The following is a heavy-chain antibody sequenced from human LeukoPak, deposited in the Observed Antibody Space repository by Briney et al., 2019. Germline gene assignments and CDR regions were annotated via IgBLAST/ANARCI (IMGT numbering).Heavy chain of an antibody. CDR2: INTNTGNP. CDR3: ARAYYYGSGSWGNWFDP. V-gene: IGHV7-4-1*02. J-gene: IGHJ5*02. CDR1: GYTFTSYA. Sequence: ASVKVSCKASGYTFTSYAMNWVRQAPGQGLEWMGWINTNTGNPTYAQGFTGRFVFSLDTSVNTAYLQISSLKAEVTAVYYCARAYYYGSGSWGNWFDPWGQGTLVTVSS. D-gene: IGHD3-10*01.